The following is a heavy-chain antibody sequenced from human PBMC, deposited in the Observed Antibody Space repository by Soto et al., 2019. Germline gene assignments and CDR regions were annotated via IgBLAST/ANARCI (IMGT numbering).Heavy chain of an antibody. V-gene: IGHV1-18*01. D-gene: IGHD2-15*01. CDR3: ARDCSGGSCYAVDYYYYGMDV. CDR2: ISAYNGNT. CDR1: GYTFTSYG. J-gene: IGHJ6*02. Sequence: QVQLVQSGAEVKKPGASVKVSCKASGYTFTSYGISWVRQAPGQGLEWMGWISAYNGNTNYAQKLKCRVTMTTDTSTSTAYMELRSLRSDDTAVYYCARDCSGGSCYAVDYYYYGMDVWGQGTTVTVSS.